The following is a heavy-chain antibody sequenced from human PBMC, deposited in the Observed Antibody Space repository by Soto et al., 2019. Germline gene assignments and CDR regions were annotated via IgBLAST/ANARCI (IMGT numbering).Heavy chain of an antibody. CDR1: GDRVSSNSAT. CDR2: TYYRSKWSN. CDR3: ARGAGSNYFYYYGIDV. V-gene: IGHV6-1*01. Sequence: PSQTLSLTCAISGDRVSSNSATWNWIRQSPSRGLEWLGRTYYRSKWSNDYAVSVQSRITINPDTSKNQFSLQLKSVTPEDTALYFCARGAGSNYFYYYGIDVGGQGTTVTVS. J-gene: IGHJ6*02. D-gene: IGHD6-19*01.